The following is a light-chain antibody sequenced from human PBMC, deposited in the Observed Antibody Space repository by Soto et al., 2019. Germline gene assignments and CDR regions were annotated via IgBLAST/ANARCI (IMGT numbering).Light chain of an antibody. V-gene: IGKV1-33*01. CDR1: QDISNY. J-gene: IGKJ3*01. Sequence: DIQMTQSPSSLSASVGDRVTITCQASQDISNYLNWYQQKPGKAPKLLIYDASNLETGVPSRFSGSGSGTDFTFTISSLQPEDIATYDCQQYDNLPPSTFGPGTKVDIK. CDR2: DAS. CDR3: QQYDNLPPST.